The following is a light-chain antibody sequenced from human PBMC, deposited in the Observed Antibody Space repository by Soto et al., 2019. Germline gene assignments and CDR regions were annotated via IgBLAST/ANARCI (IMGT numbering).Light chain of an antibody. J-gene: IGKJ1*01. V-gene: IGKV3-20*01. Sequence: EIVLTQSPGTLSLSPGERATLSCRASQSVSANYLAWYQQKPGQAPRFLIYGASSRATGIPDRFSGSGSGTDFTLTISRLEPEDFLVYYCQQYGSSPPTFGQGTKVEIK. CDR3: QQYGSSPPT. CDR1: QSVSANY. CDR2: GAS.